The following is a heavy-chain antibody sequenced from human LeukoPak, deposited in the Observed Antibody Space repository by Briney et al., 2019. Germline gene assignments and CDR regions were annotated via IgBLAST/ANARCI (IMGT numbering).Heavy chain of an antibody. J-gene: IGHJ4*02. V-gene: IGHV3-23*01. CDR3: AKRRLGVGSTSSKEFDY. Sequence: GGSLRLSCAASGFTVSSIHMVWVRQAPGKGLEWVSIISGSGGTTFYADSVKGRLTISRDNSKSTLYLQMNSLRAEDTAVYYCAKRRLGVGSTSSKEFDYWGQGTLVTVSS. CDR1: GFTVSSIH. CDR2: ISGSGGTT. D-gene: IGHD6-6*01.